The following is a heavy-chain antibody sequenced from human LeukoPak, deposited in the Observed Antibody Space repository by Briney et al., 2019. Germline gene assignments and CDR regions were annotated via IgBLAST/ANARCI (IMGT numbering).Heavy chain of an antibody. D-gene: IGHD3-10*01. CDR3: TTDELITMVRGVITHLEYFQH. CDR2: INSKTDGGTT. CDR1: GFTFSSYA. Sequence: GGSLRLSCAASGFTFSSYAMSWVRQAPGKGLEWVGRINSKTDGGTTDYAARGKGRFTISRDDSKNTLYLQMNSLKTEDTAVYYCTTDELITMVRGVITHLEYFQHWGQGTLVTVSS. J-gene: IGHJ1*01. V-gene: IGHV3-15*01.